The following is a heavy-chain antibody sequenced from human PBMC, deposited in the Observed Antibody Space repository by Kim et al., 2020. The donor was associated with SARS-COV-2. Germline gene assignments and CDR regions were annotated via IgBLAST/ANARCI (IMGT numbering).Heavy chain of an antibody. J-gene: IGHJ6*02. CDR1: GYTFTSYY. Sequence: ASVKVSCKASGYTFTSYYMHWVRQAPGQGLEWMGIVNPSGGSTSYAQKFQGRVTMTRDTSTSTVYMELSSLRSEDTAVYYCARLKVVPATDYYYYYVMDVWGQGTTVTVSS. D-gene: IGHD2-2*01. CDR3: ARLKVVPATDYYYYYVMDV. V-gene: IGHV1-46*01. CDR2: VNPSGGST.